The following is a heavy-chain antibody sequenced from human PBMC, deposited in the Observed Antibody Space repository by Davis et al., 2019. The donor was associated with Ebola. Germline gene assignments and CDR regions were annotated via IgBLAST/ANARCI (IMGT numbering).Heavy chain of an antibody. CDR1: GFTFRSYS. V-gene: IGHV3-48*02. CDR2: ISSSSSTI. Sequence: PGGSLRLSCAASGFTFRSYSMNWVRQAPGKGLEWVSYISSSSSTIYYPDSVKGRFTISRDNAKNSLYLQMNSLRDEDTAVYYCARERRYDSGYFDYWGQGTLVAVSS. J-gene: IGHJ4*02. D-gene: IGHD3-22*01. CDR3: ARERRYDSGYFDY.